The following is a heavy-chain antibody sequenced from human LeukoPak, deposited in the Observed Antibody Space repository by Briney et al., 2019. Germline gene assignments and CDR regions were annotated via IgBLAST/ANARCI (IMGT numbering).Heavy chain of an antibody. V-gene: IGHV3-30*18. CDR3: AKSIAAAGVYGMDV. CDR2: ISYDGSNK. Sequence: GGSLRLSCAASGFTFSSYGMHWVRQAPGKGLEWVAVISYDGSNKYYADSVKGRFTISRDHSKNTLYLQMNSLRAEDTAVYYCAKSIAAAGVYGMDVWGQGTTVTVSS. CDR1: GFTFSSYG. J-gene: IGHJ6*02. D-gene: IGHD6-13*01.